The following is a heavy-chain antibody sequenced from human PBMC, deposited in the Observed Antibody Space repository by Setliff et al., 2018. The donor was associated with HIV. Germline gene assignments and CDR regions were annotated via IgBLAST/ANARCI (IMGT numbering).Heavy chain of an antibody. CDR1: GFTFRSYG. CDR2: IWFDGNNK. CDR3: ARDLLTTLTTIRTYYSYYMDV. V-gene: IGHV3-33*01. D-gene: IGHD4-17*01. J-gene: IGHJ6*03. Sequence: GGSLRLSCAASGFTFRSYGMHWVRQAPGKGLEWVAVIWFDGNNKYYADSMKGRFTISRDNSKNTVYLQMNTLRAEDTAVYYCARDLLTTLTTIRTYYSYYMDVWGKGTTVTVSS.